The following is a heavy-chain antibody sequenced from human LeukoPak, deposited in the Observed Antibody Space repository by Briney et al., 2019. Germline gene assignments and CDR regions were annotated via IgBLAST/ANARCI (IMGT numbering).Heavy chain of an antibody. Sequence: SKAYGWTTEYAASVKGRFTISRDDSKRIAYLQMNSLKTEDTAVYYCTAVGYDILTGYFDYWGQGTLVTVSS. D-gene: IGHD3-9*01. CDR2: SKAYGWTT. CDR3: TAVGYDILTGYFDY. V-gene: IGHV3-49*02. J-gene: IGHJ4*02.